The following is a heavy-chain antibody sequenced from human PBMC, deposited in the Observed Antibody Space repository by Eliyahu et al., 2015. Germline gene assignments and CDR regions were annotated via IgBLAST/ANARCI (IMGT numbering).Heavy chain of an antibody. V-gene: IGHV3-72*01. CDR3: VRAYGTGWNTHYFDY. D-gene: IGHD6-19*01. CDR2: IRNKRSYTT. J-gene: IGHJ4*02. Sequence: DVQLVESGGGLVQPGGSLRLSCAASGFTFSDHYMDWVRQAPGKGLEWVGRIRNKRSYTTEYAASVKGRFTIARDDSEKSVYLQMNSLKTEDTAVYYCVRAYGTGWNTHYFDYWGQGTLVTVSS. CDR1: GFTFSDHY.